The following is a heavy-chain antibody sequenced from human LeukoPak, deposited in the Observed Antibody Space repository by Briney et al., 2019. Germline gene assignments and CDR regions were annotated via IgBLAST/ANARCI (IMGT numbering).Heavy chain of an antibody. CDR1: GYTLTIYD. Sequence: ASVKVSCKASGYTLTIYDINWVRRATGQGLEWMGWMNPNSGNTGYAQKFQGRVTMTRSTSISTAYMELSSLTSEDTAVYYCARVSLGYCSGGTCYFQDHWGQGTLVTVSS. J-gene: IGHJ4*02. D-gene: IGHD2-15*01. CDR2: MNPNSGNT. V-gene: IGHV1-8*01. CDR3: ARVSLGYCSGGTCYFQDH.